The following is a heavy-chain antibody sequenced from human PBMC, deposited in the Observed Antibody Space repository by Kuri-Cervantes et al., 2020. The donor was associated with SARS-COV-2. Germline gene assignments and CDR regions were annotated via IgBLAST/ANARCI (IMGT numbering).Heavy chain of an antibody. CDR2: ISGSGGST. D-gene: IGHD2-2*03. CDR1: GFTFNIYW. CDR3: RGYCSSTSCYNWFDP. Sequence: GESLKISCAASGFTFNIYWMSWVRQAPGKGLEWVSAISGSGGSTYYADSVKGRFTISRDNSKNTLYLQMNSLRAEDTAVYFARGYCSSTSCYNWFDPWGQGTLVTVSS. J-gene: IGHJ5*02. V-gene: IGHV3-23*01.